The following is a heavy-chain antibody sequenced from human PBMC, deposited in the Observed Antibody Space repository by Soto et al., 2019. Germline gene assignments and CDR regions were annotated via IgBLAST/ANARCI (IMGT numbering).Heavy chain of an antibody. D-gene: IGHD1-26*01. V-gene: IGHV4-61*01. J-gene: IGHJ4*02. CDR1: GGSVSSGSYY. CDR3: ARKYIVGATKTYYFDY. Sequence: PSETLSVTCTASGGSVSSGSYYWSWIRQSPGKGLEWIGYIYYSGSTNYNPSLKSRVTISVDTSKNQFSLKLSSVTAADTAVYYCARKYIVGATKTYYFDYWGQGTLVTVSS. CDR2: IYYSGST.